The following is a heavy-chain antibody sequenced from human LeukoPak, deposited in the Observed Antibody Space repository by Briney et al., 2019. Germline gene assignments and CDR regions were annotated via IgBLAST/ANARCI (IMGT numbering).Heavy chain of an antibody. J-gene: IGHJ4*02. CDR3: ARVPPRRDFDY. CDR2: VYYSGST. V-gene: IGHV4-39*07. CDR1: GGSITSSSYY. Sequence: TSETLSLTCTVSGGSITSSSYYWGWIRQPPGKGLEWIGSVYYSGSTYYNPSLKSRVTISVDTSKNQFSLKLSSVTAADTAVYYCARVPPRRDFDYWGQGTLVTVSS. D-gene: IGHD1-14*01.